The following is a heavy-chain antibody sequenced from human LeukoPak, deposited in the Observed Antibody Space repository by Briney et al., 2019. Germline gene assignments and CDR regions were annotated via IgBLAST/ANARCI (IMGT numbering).Heavy chain of an antibody. V-gene: IGHV4-39*01. CDR2: IYYSGST. CDR1: GGSISSSSYY. CDR3: ASQKGIVGATSY. Sequence: SETLSLTCTVSGGSISSSSYYWGWIRQPPGKGLEWIGSIYYSGSTYYNPSLKSRVTISVDTSKNQFSLKLSSVTAADTAVYYCASQKGIVGATSYWGQGTLVTVSS. D-gene: IGHD1-26*01. J-gene: IGHJ4*02.